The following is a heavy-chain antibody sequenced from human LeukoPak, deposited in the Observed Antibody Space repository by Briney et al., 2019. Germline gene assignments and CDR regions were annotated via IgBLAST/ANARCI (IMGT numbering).Heavy chain of an antibody. V-gene: IGHV4-38-2*02. D-gene: IGHD3-10*01. CDR2: IYHSGST. CDR3: ARAGGGSGSYH. Sequence: SETLSLTCTVSGYSISSGYDWGWIRQPPGKGLEWIGSIYHSGSTYYNPSLKSRVTISVDTSKNQFSLKLSSVTAADTAVYYCARAGGGSGSYHWGQGTLVTVSS. J-gene: IGHJ5*02. CDR1: GYSISSGYD.